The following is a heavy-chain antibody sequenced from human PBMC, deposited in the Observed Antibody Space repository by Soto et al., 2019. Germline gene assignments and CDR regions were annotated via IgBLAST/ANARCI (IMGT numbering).Heavy chain of an antibody. CDR2: ISGSGGSK. CDR1: GFTFSSYA. J-gene: IGHJ3*01. V-gene: IGHV3-23*01. Sequence: PGGSLRLSCASSGFTFSSYAMSWVRQARGKGLEWVSVISGSGGSKYYAEFAKGRLIASRDNAKNALFLQMSRLRAEDTAVYYCVRSSLPYAFDVWGRGTMVTVSS. D-gene: IGHD2-15*01. CDR3: VRSSLPYAFDV.